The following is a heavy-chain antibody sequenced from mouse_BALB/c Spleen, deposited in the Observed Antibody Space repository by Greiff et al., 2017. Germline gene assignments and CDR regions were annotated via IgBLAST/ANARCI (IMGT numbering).Heavy chain of an antibody. Sequence: EVMLVESGGGLVQPGGSLRLSCAPSGFTFSDFYMEWVRQPPGKRLEWIAASRNKANDYTTEYSASVKGRFIVSRDTSQSILYLQMNALRAEDTAIYYCARDLRSYHGAWFAYWGQGTLVTVSA. V-gene: IGHV7-1*02. D-gene: IGHD2-12*01. J-gene: IGHJ3*01. CDR2: SRNKANDYTT. CDR1: GFTFSDFY. CDR3: ARDLRSYHGAWFAY.